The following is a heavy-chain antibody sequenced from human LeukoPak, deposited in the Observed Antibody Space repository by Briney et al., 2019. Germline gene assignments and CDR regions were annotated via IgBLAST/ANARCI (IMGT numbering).Heavy chain of an antibody. CDR1: GGSIDSTNW. J-gene: IGHJ4*02. CDR3: ARSHDHLWGNYPDY. V-gene: IGHV4/OR15-8*01. D-gene: IGHD3-16*02. CDR2: IHHDGRI. Sequence: SETLSLTCDVSGGSIDSTNWWNWVRQPPGEGLEWIGEIHHDGRINYNPSLKSRVTLSVDKSKNQFSLRLNSVTAADTAMYYCARSHDHLWGNYPDYWGQGTLVTVSS.